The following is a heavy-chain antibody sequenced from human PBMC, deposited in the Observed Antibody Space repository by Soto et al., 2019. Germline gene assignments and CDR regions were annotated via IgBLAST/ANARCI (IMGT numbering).Heavy chain of an antibody. D-gene: IGHD5-12*01. CDR3: AKGSGYEFWTTGYYGMDV. Sequence: GGSLRLSCAASGFTFSSYAMHWVRQAPGKGLEWVAVISYDGSNKYYADSVKGRFTISRDNSKNTLYLQMNSLRAEDTAVYYCAKGSGYEFWTTGYYGMDVWGQGTTVTVSS. CDR1: GFTFSSYA. CDR2: ISYDGSNK. V-gene: IGHV3-30-3*01. J-gene: IGHJ6*02.